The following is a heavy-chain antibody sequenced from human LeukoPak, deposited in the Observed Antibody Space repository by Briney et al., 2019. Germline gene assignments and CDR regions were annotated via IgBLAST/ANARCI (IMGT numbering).Heavy chain of an antibody. V-gene: IGHV4-34*01. D-gene: IGHD2-21*02. CDR1: GGSFSGYY. J-gene: IGHJ4*02. CDR3: ARGHSSVVTAIPYYFDY. CDR2: INHSGST. Sequence: PSETLSLTCAVYGGSFSGYYWSWIRQPPGKGLEWIGEINHSGSTNYNPSLKSRVTISVDTSKNQVPLKLSSVTAADTAVYYCARGHSSVVTAIPYYFDYWGQGTLVTVSS.